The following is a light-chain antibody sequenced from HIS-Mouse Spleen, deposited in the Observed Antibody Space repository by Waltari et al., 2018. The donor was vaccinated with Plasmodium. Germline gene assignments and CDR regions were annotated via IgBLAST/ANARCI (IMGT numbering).Light chain of an antibody. Sequence: ILLTQSASSLPACVGARVTIPCQASQNISNYLNWYQQKPGKAPKLLIYDASNLETGIPSRFSGSGSGTDFTFTISSLQPEDIATYYCQQYDNLPLTFGGGTKVEIK. CDR3: QQYDNLPLT. CDR2: DAS. J-gene: IGKJ4*01. V-gene: IGKV1-33*01. CDR1: QNISNY.